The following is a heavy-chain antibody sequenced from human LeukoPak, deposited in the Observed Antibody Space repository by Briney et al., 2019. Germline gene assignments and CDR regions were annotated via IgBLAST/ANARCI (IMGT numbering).Heavy chain of an antibody. J-gene: IGHJ6*02. Sequence: SAETLSLTCTVSGGSISSYYWSWIRQPPGKGLEWIGYIYYSGSTNYNPSLKSRVAISVDTSKNQFSLKLGSVTAADTAVYYCARVRSGYWGTYYYYYGMDVWGQGTTVTVSS. V-gene: IGHV4-59*01. D-gene: IGHD3-3*01. CDR3: ARVRSGYWGTYYYYYGMDV. CDR2: IYYSGST. CDR1: GGSISSYY.